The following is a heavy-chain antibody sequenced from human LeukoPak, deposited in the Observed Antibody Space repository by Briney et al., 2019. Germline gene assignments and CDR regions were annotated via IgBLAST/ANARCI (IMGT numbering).Heavy chain of an antibody. Sequence: ASVKVSCKASGYTFTGYYMHWVRQAPGQRLEWMGWINPNSGGTNYAQKFQGRVTMTRDTSISTAYIELSRLRSDDTGVYYCARVKRYCSGGSCYPFDYWGRGTLVTVSS. CDR2: INPNSGGT. CDR3: ARVKRYCSGGSCYPFDY. J-gene: IGHJ4*02. CDR1: GYTFTGYY. V-gene: IGHV1-2*02. D-gene: IGHD2-15*01.